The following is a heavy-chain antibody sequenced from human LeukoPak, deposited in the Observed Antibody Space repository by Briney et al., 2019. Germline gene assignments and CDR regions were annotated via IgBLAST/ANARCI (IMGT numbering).Heavy chain of an antibody. D-gene: IGHD3-16*01. V-gene: IGHV4-39*07. Sequence: SETLSLTCTVSGGSISSSSYYWGWIRQPPGKGLEWIGSIYYSGSTYYNPSLKSRVTMSIDTSKNQFSLKLSSVTAADTAVYYCARGAGLRLGELFDYWGQGTLVTVSS. CDR1: GGSISSSSYY. CDR2: IYYSGST. J-gene: IGHJ4*02. CDR3: ARGAGLRLGELFDY.